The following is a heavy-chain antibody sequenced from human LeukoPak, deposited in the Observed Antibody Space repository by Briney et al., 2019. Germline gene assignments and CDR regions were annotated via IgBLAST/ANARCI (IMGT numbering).Heavy chain of an antibody. J-gene: IGHJ4*02. CDR2: IDDSGNT. V-gene: IGHV4-34*01. D-gene: IGHD2-8*01. CDR1: GGSSTGCY. CDR3: ARHLWNCTNGVCSVGFDY. Sequence: PSETMSLTCAIYGGSSTGCYWTWIRQPPGKGLEWIGEIDDSGNTNYSPSLELESRITISVDTSKNQFSLQVNSVTAADTAVYYCARHLWNCTNGVCSVGFDYWGQGTLVTVSS.